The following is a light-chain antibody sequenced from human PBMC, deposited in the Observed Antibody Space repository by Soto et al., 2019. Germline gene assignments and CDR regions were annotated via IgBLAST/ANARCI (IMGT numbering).Light chain of an antibody. Sequence: QSALTQPPSASGSLGQSVTISCTGTSSDVGGYNYVSWYQQHPGKAPKLLIYDVSHRPSGVPDRFSGSKSGNTASLTVSGLQADDETDYYCSSNAGSNNLVFGTGTKLTVL. J-gene: IGLJ1*01. CDR2: DVS. V-gene: IGLV2-8*01. CDR1: SSDVGGYNY. CDR3: SSNAGSNNLV.